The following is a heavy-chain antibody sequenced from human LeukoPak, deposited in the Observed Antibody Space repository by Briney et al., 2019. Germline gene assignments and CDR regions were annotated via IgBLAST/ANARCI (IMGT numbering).Heavy chain of an antibody. CDR2: IKSKTDGGTT. Sequence: GGSLRLSCAASGFTFSNAWMNWVRQAPGKGLEWVGRIKSKTDGGTTDYAAPVKGRFTISRDDSKNTLYLQMNSLKTEDTAVHYCTTDSSFDSTDAFDIWGQGTMVTVSS. CDR1: GFTFSNAW. J-gene: IGHJ3*02. D-gene: IGHD3-22*01. CDR3: TTDSSFDSTDAFDI. V-gene: IGHV3-15*07.